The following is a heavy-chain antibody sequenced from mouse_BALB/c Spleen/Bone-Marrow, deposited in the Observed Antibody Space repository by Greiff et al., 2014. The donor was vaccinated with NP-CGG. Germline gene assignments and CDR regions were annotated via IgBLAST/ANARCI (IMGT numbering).Heavy chain of an antibody. CDR2: IDPANGKT. CDR1: GFNIKDTY. V-gene: IGHV14-3*02. D-gene: IGHD2-3*01. Sequence: VQLQQSGAELVKPGASVKLSCTASGFNIKDTYMHWVKQRPEQGLEWIGRIDPANGKTKYDPKFQGKATITADTSSNTAYLQLSSLTSEDTAVYYCARWLLPYGLDYWGQGTSVTVSS. J-gene: IGHJ4*01. CDR3: ARWLLPYGLDY.